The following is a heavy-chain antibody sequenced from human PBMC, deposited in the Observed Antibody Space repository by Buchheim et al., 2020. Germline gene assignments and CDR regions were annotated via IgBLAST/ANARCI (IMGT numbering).Heavy chain of an antibody. CDR3: ARASVGQLAMGHPRGYMDV. V-gene: IGHV3-64*02. J-gene: IGHJ6*03. CDR2: ISSNGGST. CDR1: GFTFSTYA. D-gene: IGHD6-6*01. Sequence: EVQLVESGEGLVQPGGSLRLSCAASGFTFSTYAMHWVRQAPGKGLEYVSAISSNGGSTYYADSVKGRFIISRDNSKNTLYLQMGSLRAEDMAVYYCARASVGQLAMGHPRGYMDVWGKGTT.